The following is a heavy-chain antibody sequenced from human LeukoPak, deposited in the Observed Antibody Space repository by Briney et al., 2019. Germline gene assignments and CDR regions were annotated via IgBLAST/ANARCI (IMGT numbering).Heavy chain of an antibody. CDR2: IYTSGST. Sequence: PSQTLSLTCTVSGGSISSYYWSWIRRPAGKGLEWIGRIYTSGSTNYNPSLKSRVTMSVDTSKNQFSLKLSSVTAADTAVYYCARAGKRSGWEFDYWGQGTLVTVSS. V-gene: IGHV4-4*07. D-gene: IGHD6-19*01. J-gene: IGHJ4*02. CDR1: GGSISSYY. CDR3: ARAGKRSGWEFDY.